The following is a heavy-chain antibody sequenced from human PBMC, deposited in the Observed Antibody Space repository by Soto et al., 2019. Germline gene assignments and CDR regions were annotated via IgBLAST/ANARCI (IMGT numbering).Heavy chain of an antibody. CDR2: IIPIFGTA. CDR1: GGTFSSYA. Sequence: QVQLVQSGAEVKKPGSSVKVSCKASGGTFSSYAISWVRQAPGQGLEWMGGIIPIFGTANYAQKFQGRVTITGDESTTTAYMELSSLRSEDTAVYYCARRSSGSIAAPTKRYYYGMDVWGQGTTVTVSS. CDR3: ARRSSGSIAAPTKRYYYGMDV. V-gene: IGHV1-69*01. D-gene: IGHD6-6*01. J-gene: IGHJ6*02.